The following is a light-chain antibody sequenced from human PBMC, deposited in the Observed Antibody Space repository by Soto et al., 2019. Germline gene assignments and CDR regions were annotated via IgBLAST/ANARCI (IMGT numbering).Light chain of an antibody. Sequence: QSVLTQSSSVSSAAGQKFSISCSGSYTNIGSNFVSWYQHFPGSAPKLVIYDNSQRPSGIPDRFSGSKSGSSATLGITGLQTGDEADYYCGTWVSSLSVVVFGGGTKLTVL. J-gene: IGLJ2*01. CDR3: GTWVSSLSVVV. CDR1: YTNIGSNF. V-gene: IGLV1-51*01. CDR2: DNS.